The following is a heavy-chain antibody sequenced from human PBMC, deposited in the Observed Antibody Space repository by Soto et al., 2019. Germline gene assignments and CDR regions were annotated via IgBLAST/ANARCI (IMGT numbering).Heavy chain of an antibody. J-gene: IGHJ5*02. CDR1: GGTFSTYT. Sequence: QVQLVQSGAEVKKPGSSVKVSCKASGGTFSTYTITWVRQAPGQGLEWMGRIIPIIGIINYAQKFQGRVTMSADKFPGTAYMELTGLRSDDTAVYYCAGDPDSHYNDSHASSYPWGQGTLVTVSS. D-gene: IGHD4-4*01. CDR2: IIPIIGII. CDR3: AGDPDSHYNDSHASSYP. V-gene: IGHV1-69*08.